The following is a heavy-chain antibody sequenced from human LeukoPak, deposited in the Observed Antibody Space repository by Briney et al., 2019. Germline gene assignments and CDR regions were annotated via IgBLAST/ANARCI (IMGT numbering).Heavy chain of an antibody. CDR1: GFTLSRYA. J-gene: IGHJ4*02. D-gene: IGHD3-16*01. Sequence: SGGSLRLSCVASGFTLSRYAMHWVRQAPGKGLEWVAFIQFDGDNKYYADSVKGRFTISRDNSQNTLYLQMNSLTVEDTAVYYCARVGRGDHTWGSYSFDYWGQGTLVTVSS. CDR2: IQFDGDNK. CDR3: ARVGRGDHTWGSYSFDY. V-gene: IGHV3-30*02.